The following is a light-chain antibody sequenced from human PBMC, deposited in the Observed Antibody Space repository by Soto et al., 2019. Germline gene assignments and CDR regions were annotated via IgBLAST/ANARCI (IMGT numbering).Light chain of an antibody. J-gene: IGKJ5*01. CDR1: QSVSSN. CDR2: GAS. CDR3: QQYNSWSSIT. V-gene: IGKV3-15*01. Sequence: EIVMTQSPATLSVSPGERATLSCRASQSVSSNLAWYQQKPGQAPRLLIYGASTRATGIPGRFSGSGSGTEFALTISSLQSEDLAIYYCQQYNSWSSITFGQGTRLEMK.